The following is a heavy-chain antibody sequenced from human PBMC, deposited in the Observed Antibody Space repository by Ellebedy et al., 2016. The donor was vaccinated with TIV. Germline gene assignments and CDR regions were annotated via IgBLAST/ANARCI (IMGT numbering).Heavy chain of an antibody. J-gene: IGHJ6*02. Sequence: GGSLRLSXAASGFTFSSYTLHWVRQAPGMGLEWVAVISYDGNNKYYADSVKGRFTISRDNSKNTLYLQMNSLRAEDTAVYYCARDLGELLPLNYYYGMDVWGQGTTVTVSS. D-gene: IGHD3-16*01. CDR2: ISYDGNNK. V-gene: IGHV3-30-3*01. CDR3: ARDLGELLPLNYYYGMDV. CDR1: GFTFSSYT.